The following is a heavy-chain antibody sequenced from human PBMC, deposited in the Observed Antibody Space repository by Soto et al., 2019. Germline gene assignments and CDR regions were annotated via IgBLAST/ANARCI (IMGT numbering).Heavy chain of an antibody. CDR3: ARDLLGGPFYYYYYMDV. J-gene: IGHJ6*03. Sequence: QSQTLSLTCAISGGSVSSNSAAWNWIRQSPSRGLEWLGRTYYRSKWYNDYAVSVKSRITINPDTSKNQFSLQLNSVTPEDTAVYYCARDLLGGPFYYYYYMDVWGKGTTVTVSS. V-gene: IGHV6-1*01. CDR1: GGSVSSNSAA. CDR2: TYYRSKWYN. D-gene: IGHD1-26*01.